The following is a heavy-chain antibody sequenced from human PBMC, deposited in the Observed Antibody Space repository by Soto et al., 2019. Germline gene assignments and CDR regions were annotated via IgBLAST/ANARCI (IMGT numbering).Heavy chain of an antibody. V-gene: IGHV1-69*04. Sequence: SVKVSCKASGGTFSSYTISWVRQAPGQGLEWMGRIIPILGIANYAQKIQGRVTITADKSTSTAYMELSSLRSEDTAVYYCARDQYGDCSGGSCYPDDIWGQGTMVTVSS. J-gene: IGHJ3*02. CDR2: IIPILGIA. D-gene: IGHD2-15*01. CDR1: GGTFSSYT. CDR3: ARDQYGDCSGGSCYPDDI.